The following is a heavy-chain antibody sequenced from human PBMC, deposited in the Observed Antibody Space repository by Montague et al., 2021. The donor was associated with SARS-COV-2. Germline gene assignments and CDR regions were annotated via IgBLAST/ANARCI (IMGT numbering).Heavy chain of an antibody. CDR2: IYYSGST. CDR3: VEIVGAADY. Sequence: SETLSLTCTVSGGSISSSSYYWGWIRQPPGKGLEWIGSIYYSGSTYYNPSLKSRVTISVDTSKNQFSLKLCSVTAADTAVYYCVEIVGAADYWGQGTLVTVSS. J-gene: IGHJ4*02. CDR1: GGSISSSSYY. V-gene: IGHV4-39*01. D-gene: IGHD1-26*01.